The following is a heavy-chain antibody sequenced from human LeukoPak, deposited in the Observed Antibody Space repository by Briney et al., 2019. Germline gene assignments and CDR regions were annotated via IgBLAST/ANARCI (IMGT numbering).Heavy chain of an antibody. Sequence: PGGSLRLSCAASEFTFSTYGMHWVRQAPGKGLEWVAVISYDGSYKFYADSVKGRFTISRDNSKSTLYLQMNSLRAEDTAVYYCAREGDYVWGSYRLWGQGTLVTVSS. CDR2: ISYDGSYK. CDR3: AREGDYVWGSYRL. D-gene: IGHD3-16*02. V-gene: IGHV3-30*03. CDR1: EFTFSTYG. J-gene: IGHJ4*02.